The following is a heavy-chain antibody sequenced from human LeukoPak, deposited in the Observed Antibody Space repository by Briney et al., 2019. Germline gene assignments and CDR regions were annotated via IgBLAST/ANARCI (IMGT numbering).Heavy chain of an antibody. Sequence: PSQTLSLTCTVSGGSISSGGYYWSWIRQHPGKGLERIGYIYYSGSTYYNPSHKSRVTISVNTYKNQFSLKLSSVTAADTAVYYCARGPIYGDYVLDYWGQGTLVTVSS. CDR1: GGSISSGGYY. CDR2: IYYSGST. CDR3: ARGPIYGDYVLDY. V-gene: IGHV4-31*03. D-gene: IGHD4-17*01. J-gene: IGHJ4*02.